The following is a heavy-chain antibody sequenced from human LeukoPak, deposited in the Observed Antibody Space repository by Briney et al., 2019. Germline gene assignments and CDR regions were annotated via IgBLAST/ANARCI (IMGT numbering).Heavy chain of an antibody. Sequence: KPSDTQSLTCTLSGRSISSYYWSWTRHPPGGGREWIGYIYYSGSTNYNPSLKSRVTISVDPSKNQFSLKLSSVTAADSAVYYCASAPVRSGQYWGYFDYWGQGTLVTVSS. CDR2: IYYSGST. J-gene: IGHJ4*02. V-gene: IGHV4-59*07. CDR3: ASAPVRSGQYWGYFDY. CDR1: GRSISSYY. D-gene: IGHD2/OR15-2a*01.